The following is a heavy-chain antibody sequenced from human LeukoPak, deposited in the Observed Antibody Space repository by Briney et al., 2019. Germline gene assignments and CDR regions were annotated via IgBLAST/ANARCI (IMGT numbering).Heavy chain of an antibody. CDR3: AKDYDFWSGYNFDY. V-gene: IGHV3-30*18. Sequence: GGSLRLSCEASGFTFWNYGVHWVRQAPGKGLEWVAVISYDGRNQQYADSVKGRFTMSRDNSRNTVYLQLNSLRAEDTAVYYCAKDYDFWSGYNFDYWGQGTLVTVSS. J-gene: IGHJ4*02. D-gene: IGHD3-3*01. CDR1: GFTFWNYG. CDR2: ISYDGRNQ.